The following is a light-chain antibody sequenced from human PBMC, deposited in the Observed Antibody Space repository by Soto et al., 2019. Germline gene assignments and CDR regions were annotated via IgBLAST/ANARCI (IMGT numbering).Light chain of an antibody. J-gene: IGLJ2*01. Sequence: QSALAHPASVSGSHGQSITISCTGTSSDVGGYNYVSWYQQHPGKAPKLMIYDVSNRPSGVSNRFSGSKSGNTASLTISGLQSEDEADYYCSSYTSSSTLVVFGGGTKVTVL. CDR2: DVS. CDR3: SSYTSSSTLVV. CDR1: SSDVGGYNY. V-gene: IGLV2-14*01.